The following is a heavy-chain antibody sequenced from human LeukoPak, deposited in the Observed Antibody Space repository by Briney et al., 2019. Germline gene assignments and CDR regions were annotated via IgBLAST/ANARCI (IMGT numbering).Heavy chain of an antibody. D-gene: IGHD3-16*01. J-gene: IGHJ4*02. CDR3: SGGERVGY. CDR1: GFTFSSFA. V-gene: IGHV3-23*01. CDR2: ISGSGGST. Sequence: GGSLRLSCAASGFTFSSFAMTWVRQAPGKGLEWVSTISGSGGSTYYADSVKGRFTIPRDNSKNTLYLQVNSLRAEDTAVYYCSGGERVGYWGQGTLVTVSS.